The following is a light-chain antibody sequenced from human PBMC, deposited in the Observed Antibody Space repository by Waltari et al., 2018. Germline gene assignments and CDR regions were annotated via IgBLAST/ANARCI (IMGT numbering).Light chain of an antibody. J-gene: IGKJ1*01. CDR3: HHFGGSPPWT. CDR2: GAT. Sequence: DIVLTQSPGTLSLSPGERATLSCRASHILTSSYLGWYQQKPGRAPRLLMFGATTRATGIPDRFSGSGSAPDFNLTISRLQPEDSAVYFCHHFGGSPPWTFGQGTKVEIK. CDR1: HILTSSY. V-gene: IGKV3-20*01.